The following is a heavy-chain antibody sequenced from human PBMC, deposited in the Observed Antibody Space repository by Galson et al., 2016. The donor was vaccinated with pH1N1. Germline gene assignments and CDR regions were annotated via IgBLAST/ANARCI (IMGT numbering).Heavy chain of an antibody. J-gene: IGHJ3*01. CDR3: AKNQGIRDAFDV. CDR1: GFRFSSYA. CDR2: VMNNIGIT. Sequence: SLRLSCAASGFRFSSYAFSWVREAPGKGLEWISVVMNNIGITFHADSVKGRFTISRDNSKNTLDLEMQSLRVQDTAIYYCAKNQGIRDAFDVWGAGTMVIVSS. D-gene: IGHD2/OR15-2a*01. V-gene: IGHV3-23*01.